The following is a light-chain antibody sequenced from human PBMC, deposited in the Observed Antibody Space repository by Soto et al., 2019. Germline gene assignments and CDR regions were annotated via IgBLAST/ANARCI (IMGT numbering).Light chain of an antibody. J-gene: IGLJ1*01. Sequence: QSALTQPASVSGSPGQSITISCTGTSSDVGSYNLVSWYQQHPGKAPKLMIYEVSKLPSGVSNRFSGSKSGNTASLTISGLQAEDEADYYCCSYAGSSTLVFGTGTKLTVL. V-gene: IGLV2-23*02. CDR3: CSYAGSSTLV. CDR1: SSDVGSYNL. CDR2: EVS.